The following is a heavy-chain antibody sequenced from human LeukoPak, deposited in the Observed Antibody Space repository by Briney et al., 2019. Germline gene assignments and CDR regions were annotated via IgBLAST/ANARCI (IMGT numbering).Heavy chain of an antibody. CDR3: ARKFVDY. V-gene: IGHV3-30*02. J-gene: IGHJ4*02. CDR2: IDYDGTVK. D-gene: IGHD2-21*01. Sequence: PGGSLRLSCAASGFTFSNYDMYWVRQAPGKGLEWVAFIDYDGTVKYYEDSVKGRFTISIDNSKHTVYLQMNSLRTEDTAIYYCARKFVDYWGQGTLVTVSS. CDR1: GFTFSNYD.